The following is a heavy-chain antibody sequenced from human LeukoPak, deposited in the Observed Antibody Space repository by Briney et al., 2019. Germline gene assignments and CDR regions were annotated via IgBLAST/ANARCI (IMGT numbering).Heavy chain of an antibody. CDR3: ARKLRYFDLLPYFDY. CDR1: GYSFTSYW. D-gene: IGHD3-9*01. J-gene: IGHJ4*02. Sequence: GESLKISCKGSGYSFTSYWIGWVRQMPGKGLEWMGIIYPGDSDTRYSPSFQGQVTISADKSISTAYLQWSSLKASDTAMYYCARKLRYFDLLPYFDYWGQGTLVTVSS. CDR2: IYPGDSDT. V-gene: IGHV5-51*01.